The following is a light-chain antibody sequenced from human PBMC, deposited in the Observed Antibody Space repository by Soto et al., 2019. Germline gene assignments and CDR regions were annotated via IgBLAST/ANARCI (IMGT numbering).Light chain of an antibody. V-gene: IGKV3-15*01. CDR1: QSISSN. Sequence: EIEVTQSPATLSVSPGEGATLSCRAIQSISSNLAWYQQIPGQAPRLLIYGASIRATGVPGRFSGGGSGTEFTLTISSLQPEDFAVYYCQQYNNWPRTFGQGTKVDIK. CDR2: GAS. CDR3: QQYNNWPRT. J-gene: IGKJ1*01.